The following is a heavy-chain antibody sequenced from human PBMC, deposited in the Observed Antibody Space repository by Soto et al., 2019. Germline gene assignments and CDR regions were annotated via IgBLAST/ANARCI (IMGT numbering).Heavy chain of an antibody. V-gene: IGHV3-23*01. CDR3: AKGGRDMVRGVITEFDY. CDR1: GFTFSSYA. CDR2: ISGSGGST. J-gene: IGHJ4*02. Sequence: GGSLRLSCAASGFTFSSYAMSWVRQAPGKGLEWVSAISGSGGSTYYADSVKGRFTISRDNSKNTLYLQMNSLRAEDTAVYYCAKGGRDMVRGVITEFDYWGQGTLVTVSS. D-gene: IGHD3-10*01.